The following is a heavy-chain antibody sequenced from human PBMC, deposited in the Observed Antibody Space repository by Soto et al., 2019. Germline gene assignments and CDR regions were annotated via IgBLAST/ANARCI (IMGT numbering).Heavy chain of an antibody. CDR3: ARGPSGDKVDY. V-gene: IGHV4-30-4*01. CDR1: GGSISSGDYY. J-gene: IGHJ4*02. D-gene: IGHD1-26*01. Sequence: QVQLQEPGPRLVEPSQTLSLTCTVSGGSISSGDYYWSWIRQPPGTGLEWIGHIYNSGSTYSNPSLKSRVPISGDMSKNQFSLKLSSVTAADPAVYYCARGPSGDKVDYWGQGTLVTVSS. CDR2: IYNSGST.